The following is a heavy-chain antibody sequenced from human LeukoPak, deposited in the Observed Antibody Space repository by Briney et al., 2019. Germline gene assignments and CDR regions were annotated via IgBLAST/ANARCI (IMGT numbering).Heavy chain of an antibody. D-gene: IGHD3-3*02. J-gene: IGHJ1*01. CDR3: ARDRGARYMYLQH. Sequence: GTLSLTCAVSGGSISSSNWWSWVRQAPGKGLEWVSGINRNGGSAGYADSVKGRFTISRDNVKNSLFLQMNSLRAEDTALYYCARDRGARYMYLQHWGQGTLVTVSS. V-gene: IGHV3-20*04. CDR2: INRNGGSA. CDR1: GGSISSSNW.